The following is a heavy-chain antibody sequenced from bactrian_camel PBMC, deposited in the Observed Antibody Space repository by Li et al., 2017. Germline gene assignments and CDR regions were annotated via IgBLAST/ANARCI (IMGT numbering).Heavy chain of an antibody. CDR1: GFTFSRHY. D-gene: IGHD5*01. CDR3: ATDVGLGYLAYNY. V-gene: IGHV3-2*01. J-gene: IGHJ4*01. CDR2: IGTDGSDI. Sequence: HVQLVESGGGLVQPGGTLRLSCAASGFTFSRHYITWVRQAPGTGLEWVSTIGTDGSDIDYADSVKGRFTISRDNAKNTVYLQMTSLESEDTALYYCATDVGLGYLAYNYWGQGTQVTVS.